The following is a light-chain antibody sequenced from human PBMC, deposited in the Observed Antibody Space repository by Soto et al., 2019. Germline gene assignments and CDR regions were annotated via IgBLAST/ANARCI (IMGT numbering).Light chain of an antibody. CDR3: CSYAGSSTWV. Sequence: QSALTQPASVSGSPGQSITISCTGTSSDVGSYNLVSWYQQHPGTAPKLMIYEDNKRASGVSNRFSGSTSGITASLTISVLQDEDEAYYYWCSYAGSSTWVFGGGTKLTVL. CDR1: SSDVGSYNL. J-gene: IGLJ3*02. V-gene: IGLV2-23*01. CDR2: EDN.